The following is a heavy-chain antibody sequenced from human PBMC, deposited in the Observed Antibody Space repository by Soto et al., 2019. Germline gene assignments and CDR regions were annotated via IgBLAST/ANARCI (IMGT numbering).Heavy chain of an antibody. Sequence: EVQLVESGGGLLQPGRSLRLSCTTSGFTFGDYAMSWFRQAPGKGLELVGFVRSKSNGGTTEYAASVKGRFTISRDDSRSIAYLQMNSLKTEVTAVYYCAMDTSGYNYYFDHWGQGTLVIVSS. CDR1: GFTFGDYA. J-gene: IGHJ4*02. V-gene: IGHV3-49*03. CDR2: VRSKSNGGTT. D-gene: IGHD3-22*01. CDR3: AMDTSGYNYYFDH.